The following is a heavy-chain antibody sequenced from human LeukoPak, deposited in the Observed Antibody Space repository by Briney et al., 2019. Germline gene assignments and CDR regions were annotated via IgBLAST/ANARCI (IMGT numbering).Heavy chain of an antibody. V-gene: IGHV4-59*01. CDR1: GGSISSYY. CDR3: ARAKSYSYGLDY. J-gene: IGHJ4*02. D-gene: IGHD5-18*01. CDR2: IYYSWST. Sequence: PSETLSLTCTVSGGSISSYYWSWIRQPPGKGLEWIGYIYYSWSTNYNPSLKSRVTISVDTSKNQFSLKLSSVTAADTAVYYCARAKSYSYGLDYWGQGTLVTVSS.